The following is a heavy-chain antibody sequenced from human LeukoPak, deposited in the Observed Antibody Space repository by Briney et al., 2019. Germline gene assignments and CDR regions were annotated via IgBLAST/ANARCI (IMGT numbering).Heavy chain of an antibody. CDR3: ARSLRVSGDFDY. CDR2: IIPIFETT. D-gene: IGHD2-8*01. CDR1: TGAFDSYA. Sequence: SVKVSCKFSTGAFDSYAVNWVRQAPGQGLEWMGAIIPIFETTNYAPKFQGRITITADGSTGTAYMDLSSLRSEDTAIYYCARSLRVSGDFDYWGQGTQVIAS. V-gene: IGHV1-69*01. J-gene: IGHJ4*02.